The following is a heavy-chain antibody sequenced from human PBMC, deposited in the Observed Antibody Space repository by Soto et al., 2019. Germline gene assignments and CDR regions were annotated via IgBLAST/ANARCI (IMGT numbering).Heavy chain of an antibody. V-gene: IGHV3-49*04. Sequence: PGGSLRLSCTASGFTFGDYAMSWVRQAPGKGLEWVGFIRSKAYGGTTEYAASVKGRFTISRDDSKSIAYLQMNSLKTEDTAVYYCTRVPIVVVPAASPGYYYGMDVWGQGTTVTVSS. CDR2: IRSKAYGGTT. D-gene: IGHD2-2*01. CDR1: GFTFGDYA. J-gene: IGHJ6*02. CDR3: TRVPIVVVPAASPGYYYGMDV.